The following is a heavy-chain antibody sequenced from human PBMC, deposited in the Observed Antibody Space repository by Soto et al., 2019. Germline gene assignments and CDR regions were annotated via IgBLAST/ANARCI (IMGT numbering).Heavy chain of an antibody. J-gene: IGHJ3*02. CDR1: GGSISSGGYY. CDR2: IYYSGST. CDR3: ARDAYSYYYGSGSKTDAFDI. D-gene: IGHD3-10*01. V-gene: IGHV4-31*03. Sequence: PSETLSLTCTVSGGSISSGGYYWSWIRQHPGKGLEWIGYIYYSGSTYYNPSLKSRVTISVDTSKNQFSLKLSSVTAADTAVYYCARDAYSYYYGSGSKTDAFDIWGQGTMVTVSS.